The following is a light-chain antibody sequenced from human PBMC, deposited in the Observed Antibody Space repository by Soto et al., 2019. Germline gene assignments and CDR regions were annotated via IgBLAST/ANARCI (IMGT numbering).Light chain of an antibody. V-gene: IGLV2-14*01. CDR1: SSDVGGHDY. CDR2: EVR. J-gene: IGLJ2*01. Sequence: QSALTQPASVSGSPGQSITISCTGTSSDVGGHDYVSWYQQHPGKAPKLIIYEVRNRPSGVSNRFSGSKSGDTASLTISGLQAEDEAIYYCASKTTSSTVLFGGGTKVTVL. CDR3: ASKTTSSTVL.